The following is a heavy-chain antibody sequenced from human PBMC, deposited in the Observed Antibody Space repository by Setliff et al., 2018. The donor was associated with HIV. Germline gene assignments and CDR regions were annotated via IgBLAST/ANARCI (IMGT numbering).Heavy chain of an antibody. D-gene: IGHD6-19*01. J-gene: IGHJ4*01. CDR3: ARNQGDSSGWYAGDY. Sequence: ASVKVSCKASGYAFTSHLIQWVRQAPGQGLEWMGVINTSGGSAGYAEKFRGRVTMTRDTSTSTVYMDLRNLRSEDTAVYYCARNQGDSSGWYAGDYWGHGTLVTVSS. CDR1: GYAFTSHL. V-gene: IGHV1-46*01. CDR2: INTSGGSA.